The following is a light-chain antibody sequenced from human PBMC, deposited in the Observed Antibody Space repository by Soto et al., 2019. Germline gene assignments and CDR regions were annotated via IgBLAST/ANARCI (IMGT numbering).Light chain of an antibody. CDR1: QSLSSY. CDR3: QQRSSWPPA. J-gene: IGKJ4*01. V-gene: IGKV3-11*01. Sequence: EIVLTQSPATLSLSPGERATLSCRASQSLSSYLAWYQQKPGQAPRLLIYEASNRATGIPDRFSGSGSGTDFTLTISSLAPEDFAVYYCQQRSSWPPAFGGGTKVEI. CDR2: EAS.